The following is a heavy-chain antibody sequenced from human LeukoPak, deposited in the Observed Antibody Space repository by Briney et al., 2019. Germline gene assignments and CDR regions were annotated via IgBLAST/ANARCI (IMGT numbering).Heavy chain of an antibody. V-gene: IGHV1-2*02. J-gene: IGHJ4*02. D-gene: IGHD4/OR15-4a*01. CDR2: INPNNGGT. Sequence: ASVKVSCKASGYTFTDYYMHWVRQAPGQGLEWMWWINPNNGGTAYAQKFQGRVTMTRDTSISTAYMELGRLTSDDTAMYFCLRDLTYGGISSPDCWGQGSLVTVSS. CDR3: LRDLTYGGISSPDC. CDR1: GYTFTDYY.